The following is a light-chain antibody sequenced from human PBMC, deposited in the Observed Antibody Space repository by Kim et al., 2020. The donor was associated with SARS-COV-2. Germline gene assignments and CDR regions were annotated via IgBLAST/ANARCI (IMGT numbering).Light chain of an antibody. CDR1: HNIDND. J-gene: IGKJ2*01. CDR3: QQSSSFPYT. CDR2: AAS. V-gene: IGKV1-39*01. Sequence: SASVGDGVTITCRASHNIDNDLSWYQQKTGKAPKVLIFAASALQSGVPARFSGRGSGTDFTLTITSLQPEDSARYYCQQSSSFPYTLGQGTNLEI.